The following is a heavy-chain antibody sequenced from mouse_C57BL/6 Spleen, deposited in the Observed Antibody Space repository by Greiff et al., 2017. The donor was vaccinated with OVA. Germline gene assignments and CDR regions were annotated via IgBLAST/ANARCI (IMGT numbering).Heavy chain of an antibody. V-gene: IGHV14-1*01. CDR3: TREGALITTRAMDY. CDR2: IDPEDGDT. Sequence: EVQRVESGAELVRPGASVKLSCTASGFNIKDYYMHWVKQRPEQGLEWIGRIDPEDGDTEYAPKFQGKATMTADTSSNTAYLQLSSLTSEDTAVYYCTREGALITTRAMDYWGQGTSVTVSS. J-gene: IGHJ4*01. D-gene: IGHD1-1*01. CDR1: GFNIKDYY.